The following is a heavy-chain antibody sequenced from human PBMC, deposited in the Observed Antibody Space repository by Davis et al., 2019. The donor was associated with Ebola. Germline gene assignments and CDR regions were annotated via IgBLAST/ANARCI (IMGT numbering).Heavy chain of an antibody. D-gene: IGHD6-19*01. Sequence: PGGSLRLSCAASGFTFSTYSMSWVRQAPGKGLEWVSSISSDSDYISYADSAKGRFTISRDNAKNRLYLQMNSLRVEDTAVYYCARGEGAAVAGIPFDYWGQGTLVTVSS. V-gene: IGHV3-21*01. CDR1: GFTFSTYS. J-gene: IGHJ4*02. CDR3: ARGEGAAVAGIPFDY. CDR2: ISSDSDYI.